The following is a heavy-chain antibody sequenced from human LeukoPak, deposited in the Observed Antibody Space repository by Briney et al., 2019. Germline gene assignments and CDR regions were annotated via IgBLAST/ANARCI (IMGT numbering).Heavy chain of an antibody. CDR3: SRVPIRTVTLIIVVRGQDVFDI. CDR1: GFTSGDYA. Sequence: PGGSLRLSCTASGFTSGDYALTWFRQAPGKGLEWVGFIRSKAYGGTTEYAASVKGRFTISRDDSKSIAYQQMNSLKTEDTAVYYCSRVPIRTVTLIIVVRGQDVFDIWGQGTMVTVSS. CDR2: IRSKAYGGTT. J-gene: IGHJ3*02. D-gene: IGHD3-22*01. V-gene: IGHV3-49*03.